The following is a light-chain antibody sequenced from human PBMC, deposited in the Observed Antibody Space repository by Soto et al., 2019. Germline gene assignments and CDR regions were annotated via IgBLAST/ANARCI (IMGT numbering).Light chain of an antibody. V-gene: IGLV1-47*01. CDR2: KNT. CDR1: NSNIGNNY. J-gene: IGLJ2*01. CDR3: ATWDDSLSGPV. Sequence: QSVLTQPPSVSAAPGQKVTISCSGSNSNIGNNYVSWYQQFPGTAPKLLIYKNTQRPSGVPDRFSGSKSGTSASLAVSGLRSEDEATYYCATWDDSLSGPVFGGGTQLTVL.